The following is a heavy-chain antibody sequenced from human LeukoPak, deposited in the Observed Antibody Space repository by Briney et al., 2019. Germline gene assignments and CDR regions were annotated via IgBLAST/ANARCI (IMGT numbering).Heavy chain of an antibody. J-gene: IGHJ4*02. CDR2: IYHSGST. Sequence: SETLSLTCTVSGGSISSGGYYWSWIRQPPGKGLEWIGYIYHSGSTYYNPSLKSRVTISVDRSKNQFSLKLSSVTAADTAVYYCARSRARYNWNDVDYWGQGTLVTVSS. CDR1: GGSISSGGYY. CDR3: ARSRARYNWNDVDY. V-gene: IGHV4-30-2*02. D-gene: IGHD1-1*01.